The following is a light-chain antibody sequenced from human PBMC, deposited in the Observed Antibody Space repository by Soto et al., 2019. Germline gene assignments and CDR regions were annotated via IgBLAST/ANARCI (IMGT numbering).Light chain of an antibody. CDR2: DVT. CDR3: CSYASSTSYV. V-gene: IGLV2-14*01. Sequence: SVLTQPASVSGSPGQSIAISCTGTSSDVGGYNFVSWYQQYPGKAPKLMIYDVTSRPSGVSNRFSGSKSGTTASLTISGLQAEDEADYYCCSYASSTSYVFGTGTRSPS. J-gene: IGLJ1*01. CDR1: SSDVGGYNF.